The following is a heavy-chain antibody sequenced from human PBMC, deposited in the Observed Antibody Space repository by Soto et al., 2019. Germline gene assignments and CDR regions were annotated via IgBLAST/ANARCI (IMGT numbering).Heavy chain of an antibody. Sequence: QVQLVESGGGLVKPGGSLRLSCADSGFTFRDYYMTWIRQAPGKGLEWAAYISSSGSGIYYPDSVKGRFTISRDNAKNSLYLQMSSLRAEDTAVYFCARAYSDAFDIWGQGTMVSVSS. J-gene: IGHJ3*02. CDR2: ISSSGSGI. V-gene: IGHV3-11*01. CDR1: GFTFRDYY. D-gene: IGHD2-15*01. CDR3: ARAYSDAFDI.